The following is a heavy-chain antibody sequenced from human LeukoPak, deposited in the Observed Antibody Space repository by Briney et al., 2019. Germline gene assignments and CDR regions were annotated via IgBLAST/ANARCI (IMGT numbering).Heavy chain of an antibody. Sequence: PGGSLRLSCAASGFTFSDYYMSWIRQAPGKGLEWVSSISSSSSYIYYADSVKGRFTISRDNAKNSLYLQMNSLRAEDTAVYYCARDKLYSSRAMGYWGQGTLVTVSS. V-gene: IGHV3-11*06. CDR2: ISSSSSYI. D-gene: IGHD6-13*01. CDR3: ARDKLYSSRAMGY. CDR1: GFTFSDYY. J-gene: IGHJ4*02.